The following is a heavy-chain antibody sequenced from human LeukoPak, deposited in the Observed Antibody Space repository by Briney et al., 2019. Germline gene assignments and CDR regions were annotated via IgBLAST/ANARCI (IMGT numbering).Heavy chain of an antibody. D-gene: IGHD3-16*01. V-gene: IGHV3-23*01. CDR1: EFTFSKYA. CDR3: AKDSSQGGDYFDS. J-gene: IGHJ4*02. Sequence: GGSLRLSCAASEFTFSKYAMNWVRQAPGKGLEWVSGINGSGVITFYADSVKGRFTISRDNSMNTLYLQMNSLRAEDTAIYYCAKDSSQGGDYFDSWGQGTLVTVSS. CDR2: INGSGVIT.